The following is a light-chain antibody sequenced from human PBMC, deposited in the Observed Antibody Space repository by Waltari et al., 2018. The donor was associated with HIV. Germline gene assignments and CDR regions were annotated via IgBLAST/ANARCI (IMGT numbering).Light chain of an antibody. V-gene: IGKV1-NL1*01. CDR1: RDIVSS. CDR3: QQYYNPPLS. J-gene: IGKJ2*03. Sequence: DIQMTQSPSSLSASVGDRVTLTCRASRDIVSSLAWYQQKPGKPPKLLVYGASKLQSGVPSRFSGSGSGTTYTLIIGCLQADDFATYFCQQYYNPPLSFGQGTKVEMK. CDR2: GAS.